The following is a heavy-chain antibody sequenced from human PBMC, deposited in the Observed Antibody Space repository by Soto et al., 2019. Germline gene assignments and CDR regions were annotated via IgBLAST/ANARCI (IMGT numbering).Heavy chain of an antibody. Sequence: LSLTCAVYGGSFSGYYWNWVRQPPGKGLEWIGLIFANGHTDYNPSLKSRVTMSVDASKNQFSLRLTSMTAADTAVYYCVASLAASGLNWLDPWGRGTLVTVSS. V-gene: IGHV4-59*10. CDR1: GGSFSGYY. CDR3: VASLAASGLNWLDP. CDR2: IFANGHT. D-gene: IGHD6-13*01. J-gene: IGHJ5*02.